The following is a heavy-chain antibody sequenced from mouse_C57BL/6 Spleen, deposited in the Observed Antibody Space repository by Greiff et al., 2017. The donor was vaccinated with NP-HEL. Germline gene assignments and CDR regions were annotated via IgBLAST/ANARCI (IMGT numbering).Heavy chain of an antibody. CDR2: INPNNGGT. D-gene: IGHD2-4*01. Sequence: EVQLQQSGPELVKPGASVKISCKASGYTFTDYYMNWVKQSHGKSLEWIGDINPNNGGTSYNQKFKGKATLTVDKSSSTAYMELRRLTSEDSAVYYCARPYDYVPSYFDYWGQGTTLTVSS. V-gene: IGHV1-26*01. J-gene: IGHJ2*01. CDR3: ARPYDYVPSYFDY. CDR1: GYTFTDYY.